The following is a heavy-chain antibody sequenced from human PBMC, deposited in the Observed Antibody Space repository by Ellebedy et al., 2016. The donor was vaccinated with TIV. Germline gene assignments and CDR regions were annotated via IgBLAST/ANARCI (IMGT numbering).Heavy chain of an antibody. CDR2: INSHETDT. V-gene: IGHV3-74*03. CDR3: ARDQEGVGPSSDY. J-gene: IGHJ4*02. Sequence: LSLTXXASGFIFRNFYMHWARQAPGKGLEWVSYINSHETDTKYADSVKGRFTISRDNAKNTLYLQMNSLRAEDTAVYYCARDQEGVGPSSDYWGQGTLVTVSS. D-gene: IGHD1-26*01. CDR1: GFIFRNFY.